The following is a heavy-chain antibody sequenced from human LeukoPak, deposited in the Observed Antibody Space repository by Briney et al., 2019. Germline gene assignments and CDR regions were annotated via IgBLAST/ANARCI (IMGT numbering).Heavy chain of an antibody. J-gene: IGHJ4*02. V-gene: IGHV3-23*01. CDR1: GFTFSSYA. Sequence: PGGSLRLSCAASGFTFSSYAMSWVRQAPGKGLEWVSATSGSGGSTYYADSVKGRFTISRDNSKNTLYLQMNSLRAEDTAVYYCAPRLVPAAEFDYWGQGTLVTVSS. CDR2: TSGSGGST. D-gene: IGHD2-2*01. CDR3: APRLVPAAEFDY.